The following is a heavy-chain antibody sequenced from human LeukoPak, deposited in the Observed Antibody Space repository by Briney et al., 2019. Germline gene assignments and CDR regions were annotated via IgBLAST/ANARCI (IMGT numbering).Heavy chain of an antibody. D-gene: IGHD5-12*01. V-gene: IGHV1-69*13. CDR3: ASPGYSGYDYGGLDY. CDR2: IIPIFGTA. J-gene: IGHJ4*02. CDR1: GGTFSSYA. Sequence: ASVKVSCKASGGTFSSYAISWVRQAPGQGLEWMGGIIPIFGTANYAQKFQGRVTITADESTSTAYMELSSLRSEDTAVYYCASPGYSGYDYGGLDYWGQGTLVTVSS.